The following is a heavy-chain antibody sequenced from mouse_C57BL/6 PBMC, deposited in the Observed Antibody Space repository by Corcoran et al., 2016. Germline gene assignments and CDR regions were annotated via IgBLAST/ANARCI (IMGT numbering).Heavy chain of an antibody. V-gene: IGHV1-76*01. J-gene: IGHJ3*01. CDR3: AREDSKSFAY. D-gene: IGHD2-5*01. CDR1: GYTFTDYY. Sequence: QVQLKQSGAELVRPGASVKLSCKASGYTFTDYYINWVKQRPGQGLEWIARIYPGSGNTYYNEKFKGKATLTAEKSSSTAYMQLSSLTSEDSAVYFCAREDSKSFAYWGQGTLVTVSA. CDR2: IYPGSGNT.